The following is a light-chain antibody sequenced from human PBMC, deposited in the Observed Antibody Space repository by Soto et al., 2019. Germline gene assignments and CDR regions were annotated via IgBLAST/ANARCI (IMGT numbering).Light chain of an antibody. CDR1: QSLLHSNGYNY. Sequence: DIVMTQSPLSLPVTPGEPASISCRSSQSLLHSNGYNYLDWYLQKPGQSPQILIYLGSNRSSGVPDRFSGSGSGTDFTLKICRVEAEDVGVYYCMQALQTPMYTFGQGTKLEIK. V-gene: IGKV2-28*01. CDR2: LGS. CDR3: MQALQTPMYT. J-gene: IGKJ2*01.